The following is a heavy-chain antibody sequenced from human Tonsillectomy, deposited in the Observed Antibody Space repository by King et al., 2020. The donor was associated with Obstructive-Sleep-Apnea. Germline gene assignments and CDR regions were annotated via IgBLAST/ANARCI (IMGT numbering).Heavy chain of an antibody. V-gene: IGHV3-30*18. D-gene: IGHD2-21*02. CDR3: AKDISHVVVVTAIHVTGPFDC. CDR1: GFTFNTYG. Sequence: QRQLVQSGGGVVQPGKSLRLSCAASGFTFNTYGMHWVRQAPGKGLEWVAVISYDGGNEKYADSVKGRFTISRDNLRNTLFLQMNSLRAEDTAVYYCAKDISHVVVVTAIHVTGPFDCWGQGTLVTVSS. J-gene: IGHJ4*02. CDR2: ISYDGGNE.